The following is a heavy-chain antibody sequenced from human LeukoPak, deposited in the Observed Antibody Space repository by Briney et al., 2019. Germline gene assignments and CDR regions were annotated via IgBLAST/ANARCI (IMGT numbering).Heavy chain of an antibody. CDR3: ARDTRVYGSGSYYY. CDR1: GYTFTGYY. CDR2: INPNSGGT. D-gene: IGHD3-10*01. J-gene: IGHJ4*02. Sequence: GASVKVSCKASGYTFTGYYMHWVRQAPGQGLEWMGWINPNSGGTNYAQKFQGRVTMTRDTSISTAYMELSRLRSDDTAVYYCARDTRVYGSGSYYYWGQGTLVTVSS. V-gene: IGHV1-2*02.